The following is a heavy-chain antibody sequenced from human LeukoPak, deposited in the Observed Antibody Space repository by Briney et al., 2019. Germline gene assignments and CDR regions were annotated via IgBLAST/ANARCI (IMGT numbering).Heavy chain of an antibody. CDR3: VMGWNFDY. CDR1: GFTFITYA. CDR2: ISSSGGST. Sequence: PGGSLRLSCSASGFTFITYAMHWVRQAPGKGLEYVSGISSSGGSTYYADSVKARFSISRDNSKNTLYLQVSSLRVEDTAVYYCVMGWNFDYWGQGTLVTDSS. J-gene: IGHJ4*02. D-gene: IGHD3-3*01. V-gene: IGHV3-64D*06.